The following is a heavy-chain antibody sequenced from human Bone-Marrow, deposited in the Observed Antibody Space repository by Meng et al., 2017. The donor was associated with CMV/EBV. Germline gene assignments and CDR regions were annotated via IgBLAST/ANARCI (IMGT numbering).Heavy chain of an antibody. D-gene: IGHD3-3*01. Sequence: QLQLQESGPGLVKPSXXLSLTCTXSGGSLCSSSYYWGWIRQPPGKGLEWIGSIYYSGSTYYNPSLKSRVTISVDTSKNQFSLKLSSVTAADTAVYYCARVLYYDFWSGYHRGWFDPWGQGTLVTVSS. V-gene: IGHV4-39*07. J-gene: IGHJ5*02. CDR3: ARVLYYDFWSGYHRGWFDP. CDR1: GGSLCSSSYY. CDR2: IYYSGST.